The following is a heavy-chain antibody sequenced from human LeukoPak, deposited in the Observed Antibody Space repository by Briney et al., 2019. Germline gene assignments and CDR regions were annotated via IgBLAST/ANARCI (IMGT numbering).Heavy chain of an antibody. CDR2: IRYDGGDQ. CDR3: AKDVLQAWQLLGH. D-gene: IGHD2-2*01. Sequence: GGSLRLSCAASGFSFSGHGMHWVRQTPGKGLEWVAFIRYDGGDQFYADSVKGRFTISRDNSKNMLSLQMNSLRAEDTAVYYCAKDVLQAWQLLGHWGQGTLVTVFS. CDR1: GFSFSGHG. V-gene: IGHV3-30*02. J-gene: IGHJ4*02.